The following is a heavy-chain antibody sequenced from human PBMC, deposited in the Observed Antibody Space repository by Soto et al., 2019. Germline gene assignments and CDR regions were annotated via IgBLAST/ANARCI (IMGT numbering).Heavy chain of an antibody. CDR3: VRGTRIRGATAYYYGMDV. J-gene: IGHJ6*02. CDR2: IKQDGSEK. CDR1: GFTFSSHW. V-gene: IGHV3-7*01. Sequence: GGSLRLSCAASGFTFSSHWMSWVRQAPGKGLEWVANIKQDGSEKYYVDSVKGRFTISRDNAKNSLYLQMNSLRAEDTAVYYCVRGTRIRGATAYYYGMDVWAQGTTVTVSS. D-gene: IGHD1-26*01.